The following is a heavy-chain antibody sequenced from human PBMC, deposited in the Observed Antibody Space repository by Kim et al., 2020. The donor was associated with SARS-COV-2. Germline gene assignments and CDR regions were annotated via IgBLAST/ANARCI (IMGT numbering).Heavy chain of an antibody. J-gene: IGHJ4*02. V-gene: IGHV4-38-2*02. CDR2: IYQSGTT. CDR1: GHTITSGYF. CDR3: TSKYYYDSSGYYYADW. Sequence: SETLSLTCTVSGHTITSGYFWGWIRQSPGKGLEWLGSIYQSGTTYYNPSLKRRVTISIDTSKSQFSLRLNSVTAADTAVYYCTSKYYYDSSGYYYADWWGQGTLVTGSS. D-gene: IGHD3-22*01.